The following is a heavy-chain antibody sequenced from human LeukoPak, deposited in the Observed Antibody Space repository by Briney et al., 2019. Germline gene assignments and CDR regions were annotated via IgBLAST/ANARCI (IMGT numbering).Heavy chain of an antibody. J-gene: IGHJ6*03. CDR3: AREGHCSGGSCYSAYYYYMDV. D-gene: IGHD2-15*01. CDR2: INWNGGST. Sequence: PGGSLRLSCAASGFTFDDYGMSWVRQAPGKGLEWVSGINWNGGSTGYADSVKGRFTISRDNAKNSLYLQMSSLRAEDTALYYCAREGHCSGGSCYSAYYYYMDVWGKGTTVTVSS. V-gene: IGHV3-20*04. CDR1: GFTFDDYG.